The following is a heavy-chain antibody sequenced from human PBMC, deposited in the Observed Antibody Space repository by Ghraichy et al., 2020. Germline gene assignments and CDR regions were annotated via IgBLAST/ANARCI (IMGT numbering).Heavy chain of an antibody. CDR2: ISAYNGNT. D-gene: IGHD5-18*01. CDR1: GYTFTSYG. CDR3: ARDGIQLWPWAAYYFDY. J-gene: IGHJ4*02. V-gene: IGHV1-18*01. Sequence: ASVKVSCKASGYTFTSYGISWVRQAPGQGLEWMGWISAYNGNTNYAQKLQGRVTMTTDTSTSTAYMELRSLRSDDTAVYYCARDGIQLWPWAAYYFDYWGQGTLVTVSS.